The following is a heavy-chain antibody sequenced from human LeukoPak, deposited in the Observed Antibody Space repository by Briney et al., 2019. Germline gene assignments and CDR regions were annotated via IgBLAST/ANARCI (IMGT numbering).Heavy chain of an antibody. J-gene: IGHJ5*02. CDR2: IYYSGST. Sequence: SETLSLTCTVSGGSISSYYWSWIRQPPGTGLEWIGYIYYSGSTNYNPSLKSRVTISVDTSKNQFSLKLSSVTAADTAVYYCAREEYNWNDVGWFDPWGQGTLVTVSS. V-gene: IGHV4-59*12. CDR1: GGSISSYY. D-gene: IGHD1-1*01. CDR3: AREEYNWNDVGWFDP.